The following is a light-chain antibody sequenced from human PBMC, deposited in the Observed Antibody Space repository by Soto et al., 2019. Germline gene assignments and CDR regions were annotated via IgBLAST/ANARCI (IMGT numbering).Light chain of an antibody. CDR3: GSAGSSSALRWV. CDR2: DVS. CDR1: TSDIGRFNY. Sequence: QSALTQPASVSGSPGQSITISCTGTTSDIGRFNYVSWYQQHPGKAPKLMIYDVSNRPSGVSNRFSGSKSGNMASLTISGLQTEDEADYYSGSAGSSSALRWVFGGGTKLTVL. J-gene: IGLJ3*02. V-gene: IGLV2-14*03.